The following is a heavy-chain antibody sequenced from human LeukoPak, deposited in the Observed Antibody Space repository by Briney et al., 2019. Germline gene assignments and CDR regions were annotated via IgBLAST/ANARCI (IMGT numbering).Heavy chain of an antibody. CDR1: GDSVSSNSAA. J-gene: IGHJ4*02. Sequence: SQTLSLTCAISGDSVSSNSAAWNWIRQSPSRGLEWLGRTYYRSKWYNDYALSVKSRITINPDTSKNQFSLQLNSVTPEDTAVYYCARDLPPNYYGSGSFDYWGQGTLVTVSS. CDR3: ARDLPPNYYGSGSFDY. V-gene: IGHV6-1*01. CDR2: TYYRSKWYN. D-gene: IGHD3-10*01.